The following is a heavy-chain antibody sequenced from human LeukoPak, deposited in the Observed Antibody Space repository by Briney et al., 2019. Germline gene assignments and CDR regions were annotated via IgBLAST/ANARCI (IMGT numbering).Heavy chain of an antibody. J-gene: IGHJ3*02. CDR2: ISSSSSYI. V-gene: IGHV3-21*01. D-gene: IGHD3-22*01. CDR3: ARGRDSSALDAFDI. Sequence: TSETLSLTCTVSGGSISSSSYYWGWVRQAPGKGLEWVSSISSSSSYIYYADSVKGRFTISRDNAKNSLYLQMNSLRAEDTAVYYCARGRDSSALDAFDIWGQGTMVTVSS. CDR1: GGSISSSSYY.